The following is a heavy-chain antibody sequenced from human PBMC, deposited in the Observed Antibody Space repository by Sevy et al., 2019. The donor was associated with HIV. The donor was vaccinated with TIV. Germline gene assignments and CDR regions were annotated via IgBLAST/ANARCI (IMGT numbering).Heavy chain of an antibody. V-gene: IGHV3-23*01. CDR3: AKDGAPYCTGGICFPYWYFDL. J-gene: IGHJ2*01. CDR1: GFTVSTYA. Sequence: GGSLRLSCAASGFTVSTYAMGWVRQAPGKGLEWVSGISNSGNDVYYAGSVEGRFTISRDNSKSTLFLEMNNLRAEDTAVYYCAKDGAPYCTGGICFPYWYFDLWGRGALVTVSS. CDR2: ISNSGNDV. D-gene: IGHD2-8*02.